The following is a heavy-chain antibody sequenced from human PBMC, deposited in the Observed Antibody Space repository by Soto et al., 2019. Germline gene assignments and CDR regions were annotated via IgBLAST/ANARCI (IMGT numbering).Heavy chain of an antibody. V-gene: IGHV3-11*04. Sequence: GGSLRLSCAASGFTFSDYYMSWIRQAPGKGLEWVSYISSSGSTIYYADSVKGRFTISRDNAKRSLYLKMMSLTAEDTAIYYCVRGGGGGLFDPWGQGTMVTVSS. D-gene: IGHD2-15*01. CDR1: GFTFSDYY. CDR3: VRGGGGGLFDP. CDR2: ISSSGSTI. J-gene: IGHJ5*02.